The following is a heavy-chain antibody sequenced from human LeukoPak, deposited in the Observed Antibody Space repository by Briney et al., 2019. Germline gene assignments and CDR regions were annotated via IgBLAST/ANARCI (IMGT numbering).Heavy chain of an antibody. Sequence: GGSLRLSCAASGFTSSSYWMNWARQAPGKGLEWVASINHNGNVNYYVDSVKGRFTISRDNAKNSLYLQMSNLRAEDTAVYFCARGGGLDVWGQGATVTVSS. V-gene: IGHV3-7*03. J-gene: IGHJ6*02. CDR1: GFTSSSYW. CDR2: INHNGNVN. CDR3: ARGGGLDV. D-gene: IGHD3-16*01.